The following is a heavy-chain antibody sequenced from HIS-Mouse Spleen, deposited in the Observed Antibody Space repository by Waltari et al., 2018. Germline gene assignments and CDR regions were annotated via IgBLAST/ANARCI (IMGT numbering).Heavy chain of an antibody. D-gene: IGHD6-19*01. CDR1: GFSLSSSGLC. CDR2: IDWDDDK. J-gene: IGHJ4*02. Sequence: QVTLRESGPALVKPTKTLTLTCTFSGFSLSSSGLCVSWIRQPPGKALEWLARIDWDDDKYYSTSLKTRLTISKDTSKNQVVLTMTNMDPVDTATYYCARIAEGYSSGWYAFDYWGQGTLVTVSS. V-gene: IGHV2-70*15. CDR3: ARIAEGYSSGWYAFDY.